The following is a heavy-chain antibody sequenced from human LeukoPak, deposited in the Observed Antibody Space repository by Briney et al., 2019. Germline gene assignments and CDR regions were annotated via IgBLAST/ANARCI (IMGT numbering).Heavy chain of an antibody. CDR1: GIILSSYW. V-gene: IGHV3-48*01. CDR2: ISSSGSTI. Sequence: GGSLRLSCAASGIILSSYWMSWVRQAPGKGLEWVSYISSSGSTIYYADSVKGRFTISRDNSKNTLYLQMNSLRAEDTAVYYCAKDLDRRAATPTAIDYWGQGTLVTVSS. D-gene: IGHD2-15*01. J-gene: IGHJ4*02. CDR3: AKDLDRRAATPTAIDY.